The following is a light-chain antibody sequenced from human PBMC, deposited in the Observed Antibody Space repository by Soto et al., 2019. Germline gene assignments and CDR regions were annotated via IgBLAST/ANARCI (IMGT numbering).Light chain of an antibody. CDR1: SSDIGAYNF. J-gene: IGLJ2*01. V-gene: IGLV2-14*03. CDR2: DVN. CDR3: NSWTTSNTMI. Sequence: QSALTQPASVSGSPGQSITISCTGTSSDIGAYNFVSWYQQHPGKAPKLMLYDVNMRPSGVPNRFSGSKSGNTASLTISGLQAEEEADYYCNSWTTSNTMIFGGGTKLTVL.